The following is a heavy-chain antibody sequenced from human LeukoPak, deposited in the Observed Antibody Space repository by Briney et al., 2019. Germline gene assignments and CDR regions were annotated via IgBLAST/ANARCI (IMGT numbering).Heavy chain of an antibody. CDR2: INHSGST. J-gene: IGHJ4*02. CDR1: GGSPSGYS. CDR3: ARGRVAAAGTPGY. Sequence: SETLSLTCAVYGGSPSGYSWSWIRQRPGKGLEWIGEINHSGSTNYTPSLKSRVTISVDTSKNQFSLKLSSVTAADTAVYYCARGRVAAAGTPGYWGQGTLVTVSS. V-gene: IGHV4-34*01. D-gene: IGHD6-13*01.